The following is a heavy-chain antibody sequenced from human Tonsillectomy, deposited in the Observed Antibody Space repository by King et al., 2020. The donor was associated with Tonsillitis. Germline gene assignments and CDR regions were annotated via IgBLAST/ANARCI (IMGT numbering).Heavy chain of an antibody. CDR3: ARERCTTTSCYGGFDY. Sequence: HVQLVESGGGLVKPGRSRRLSCAASGFTFSDYYMSWIRQAPGKGLEWVSYISSTGSYTNYADSVKGRFTISRDNAKNSLYLQMNSLRAEDPAVYYCARERCTTTSCYGGFDYWGQGSLVTVSS. CDR1: GFTFSDYY. CDR2: ISSTGSYT. V-gene: IGHV3-11*05. D-gene: IGHD2-2*01. J-gene: IGHJ4*02.